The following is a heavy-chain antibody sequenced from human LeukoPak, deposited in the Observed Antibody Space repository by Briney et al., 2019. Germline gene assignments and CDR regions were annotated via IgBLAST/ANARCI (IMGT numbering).Heavy chain of an antibody. CDR2: INPNSGGT. CDR1: GYTFTDYY. D-gene: IGHD2-21*01. J-gene: IGHJ4*02. V-gene: IGHV1-2*02. Sequence: ASVKVSCKASGYTFTDYYLHWVRQAPGQGLEWMGWINPNSGGTNYAPTFQGRVTMTRDTSINTAYMELSRLRSDDTAVYYCARAKGLGCGGDFYYGFDYWGQGTLVTVSP. CDR3: ARAKGLGCGGDFYYGFDY.